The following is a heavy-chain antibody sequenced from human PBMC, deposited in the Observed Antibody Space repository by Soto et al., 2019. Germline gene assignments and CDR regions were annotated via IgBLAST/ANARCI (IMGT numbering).Heavy chain of an antibody. CDR3: ARDWAIFGVVSTFTDYYYYYGMDV. V-gene: IGHV3-21*01. D-gene: IGHD3-3*01. Sequence: EVQLVESGGGLVKPGGSLRLSCAASGFTFSSYSMNWVHQAPGKGLEWVSSISSSSSYIYYADSVKGRFTISRDTAKNTLYLQMNSLRGADTAVYYWARDWAIFGVVSTFTDYYYYYGMDVWGQGTTVTVSS. CDR2: ISSSSSYI. J-gene: IGHJ6*02. CDR1: GFTFSSYS.